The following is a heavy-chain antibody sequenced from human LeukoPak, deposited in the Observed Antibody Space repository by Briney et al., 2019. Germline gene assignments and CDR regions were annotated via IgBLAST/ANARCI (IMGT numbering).Heavy chain of an antibody. V-gene: IGHV1-69*05. J-gene: IGHJ6*03. D-gene: IGHD3-22*01. Sequence: SVKVSCKASGGTFSSYAISWVRQAPGQGLEWMGRIIPIFGTANYAQKFQGRVTITTDESTSTAYMELSSLRSEDTAVYYCARGDYDSSGYYQPLHYYYYMDVWGKGTTVTVSS. CDR1: GGTFSSYA. CDR3: ARGDYDSSGYYQPLHYYYYMDV. CDR2: IIPIFGTA.